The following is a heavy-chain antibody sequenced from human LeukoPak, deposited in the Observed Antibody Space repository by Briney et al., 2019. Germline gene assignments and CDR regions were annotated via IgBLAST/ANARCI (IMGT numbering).Heavy chain of an antibody. CDR3: ARAFRVLRYFDWLFYY. J-gene: IGHJ4*02. Sequence: ASVKVSCKASGYSFIGYYMYWVRQAPGQGLEWMGWINPNSGGTNYAQKFQGRVTMTRDTSISTAYMELSRLRSDDTAVYYCARAFRVLRYFDWLFYYWGQGTLVTVSS. D-gene: IGHD3-9*01. CDR1: GYSFIGYY. V-gene: IGHV1-2*02. CDR2: INPNSGGT.